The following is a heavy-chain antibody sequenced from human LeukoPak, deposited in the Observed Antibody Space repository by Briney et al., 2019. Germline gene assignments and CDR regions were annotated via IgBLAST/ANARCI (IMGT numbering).Heavy chain of an antibody. CDR2: ISYDGSNK. Sequence: PGRSLRLSCAASGFTFSSYGMHWVRQAPGRGLEWVAVISYDGSNKYYADSVKGRFTISRDNPKNTLYLQMNSLRAEDTAVYYCARSPLGYCSSTSCSPDLDYWGQGTLVTVSS. D-gene: IGHD2-2*01. J-gene: IGHJ4*02. V-gene: IGHV3-30*03. CDR1: GFTFSSYG. CDR3: ARSPLGYCSSTSCSPDLDY.